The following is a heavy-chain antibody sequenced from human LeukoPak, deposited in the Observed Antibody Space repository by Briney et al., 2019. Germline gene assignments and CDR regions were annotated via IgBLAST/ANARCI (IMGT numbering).Heavy chain of an antibody. CDR2: INHSGST. V-gene: IGHV4-34*01. CDR3: ARGQNVRYGSGSFSKLYYYYYMDV. CDR1: GGSFSGYY. J-gene: IGHJ6*03. D-gene: IGHD3-10*01. Sequence: PSETLSLTCAVYGGSFSGYYWSWIRQPPGKGLEWIGEINHSGSTNYNPSLKSRVTISVDTSKNQFSLKLSSVTAADTAVYYCARGQNVRYGSGSFSKLYYYYYMDVWGKGTTVTVSS.